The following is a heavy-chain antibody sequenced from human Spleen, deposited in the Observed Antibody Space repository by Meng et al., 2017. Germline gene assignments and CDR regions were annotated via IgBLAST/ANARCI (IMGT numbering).Heavy chain of an antibody. D-gene: IGHD2-2*01. CDR2: VNGVFGSK. CDR3: ARKAGNCISTTCYSLDY. Sequence: QVQLGRYGAGVMKPGSSVKVSCQTSGGMFRNYVLGWVRQAPGQGLEWMGGVNGVFGSKHLARKFQDRLTITTDEATSTVYMELTRLTSEDTAVYYCARKAGNCISTTCYSLDYWGQGTLVTVSS. CDR1: GGMFRNYV. J-gene: IGHJ4*02. V-gene: IGHV1-69*05.